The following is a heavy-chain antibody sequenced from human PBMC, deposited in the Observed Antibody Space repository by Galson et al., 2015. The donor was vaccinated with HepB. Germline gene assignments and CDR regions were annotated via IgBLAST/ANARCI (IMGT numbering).Heavy chain of an antibody. CDR2: ISTSGANT. CDR3: ARGTAGAYDL. V-gene: IGHV3-23*01. D-gene: IGHD5-12*01. J-gene: IGHJ4*02. CDR1: GLTFSSCA. Sequence: SLRLSCAASGLTFSSCAMNWVRQAPGKGLEWVSAISTSGANTYYADSVKGRFTISRDNSRNTMYLQMNSLRAEDTAVYYCARGTAGAYDLWGQGTLVTVSS.